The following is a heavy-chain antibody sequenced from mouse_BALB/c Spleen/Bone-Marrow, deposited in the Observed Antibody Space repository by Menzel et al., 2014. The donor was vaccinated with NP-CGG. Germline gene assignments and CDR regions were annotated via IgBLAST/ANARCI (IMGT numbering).Heavy chain of an antibody. V-gene: IGHV2-2*02. CDR2: IWSGGST. J-gene: IGHJ2*01. D-gene: IGHD1-1*01. CDR3: GRNKDTTVGDY. Sequence: QVQLKESGPGLVQPSQSLSITCTVSGFSLTSYGVHWVRQSPGKGLEWLGVIWSGGSTDYNAAFISRLSISKDNSKSQVFCKMNSLQANDTAIYYCGRNKDTTVGDYWGHGATLTFSS. CDR1: GFSLTSYG.